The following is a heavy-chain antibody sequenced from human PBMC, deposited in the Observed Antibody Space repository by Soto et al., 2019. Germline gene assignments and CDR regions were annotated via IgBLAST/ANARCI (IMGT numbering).Heavy chain of an antibody. Sequence: QVQLVESGGGVVQPGRSLRLSCAASGFTFSSYGMHWVRQAPGKGLEWVAVIWYDGSNKYYADSVKGRFTISRDNSKNTLYLEMNSLRAEDMAVYYCARDSYGVDYWGQGTLVTVSS. CDR2: IWYDGSNK. V-gene: IGHV3-33*01. D-gene: IGHD1-26*01. J-gene: IGHJ4*02. CDR3: ARDSYGVDY. CDR1: GFTFSSYG.